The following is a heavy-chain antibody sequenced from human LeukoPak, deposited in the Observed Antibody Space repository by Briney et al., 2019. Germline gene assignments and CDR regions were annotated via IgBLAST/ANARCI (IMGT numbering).Heavy chain of an antibody. Sequence: GESLKISCKGSGYSFTSYWISWVRQMPGKGLEWMGRIDPSDSYTNYSPSFQGHVTISADKSISTAYLQWSSLKASDTAMYYCARHSPSYYDFWSGFLDYWGQGTLVTVCS. CDR2: IDPSDSYT. CDR1: GYSFTSYW. D-gene: IGHD3-3*01. V-gene: IGHV5-10-1*01. CDR3: ARHSPSYYDFWSGFLDY. J-gene: IGHJ4*02.